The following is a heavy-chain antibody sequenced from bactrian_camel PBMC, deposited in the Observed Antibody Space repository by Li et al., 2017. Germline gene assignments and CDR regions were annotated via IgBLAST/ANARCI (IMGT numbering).Heavy chain of an antibody. CDR1: GNTFIRNC. J-gene: IGHJ4*01. CDR3: AFAVVAGGLWYDSYEYHY. D-gene: IGHD7*01. Sequence: HVQLVESGGGSVQAGGSLRLSCTYSGNTFIRNCMGWFRTAPGKEREGVATIFSDGSTPPNYAGSVKGRFTISQDNAKNTLSLQMTALKPEDTAWYYCAFAVVAGGLWYDSYEYHYWGQGTQVTVS. V-gene: IGHV3S6*01. CDR2: IFSDGSTPP.